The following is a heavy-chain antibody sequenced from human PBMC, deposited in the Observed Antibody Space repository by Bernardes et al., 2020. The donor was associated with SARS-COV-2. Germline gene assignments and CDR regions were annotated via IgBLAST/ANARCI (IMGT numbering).Heavy chain of an antibody. CDR1: GGSFSGYY. Sequence: SETLSLTCAVYGGSFSGYYWSWIRQPPGKGLEWIGEINHSGSTNYNPSLKSRVTISVDTSKNQFSLKLSSVTAADTAVYYCARGRLVSGFDYWGQGTLVTVSS. D-gene: IGHD3-9*01. V-gene: IGHV4-34*01. CDR2: INHSGST. J-gene: IGHJ4*02. CDR3: ARGRLVSGFDY.